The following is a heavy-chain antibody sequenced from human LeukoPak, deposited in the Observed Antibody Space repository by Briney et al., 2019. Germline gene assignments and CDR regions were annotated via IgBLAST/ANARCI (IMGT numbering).Heavy chain of an antibody. CDR3: ARGYDILTGTGWFDP. J-gene: IGHJ5*02. CDR2: ISAYNGNT. D-gene: IGHD3-9*01. Sequence: GASVKVSCKASGYTFTSYGISWVRQAPGQGLEWMGWISAYNGNTNYAQKLQGRDTMTTDTSTSTAYMELRSLRSDDTAVYYCARGYDILTGTGWFDPWGQGTLVTLSS. CDR1: GYTFTSYG. V-gene: IGHV1-18*01.